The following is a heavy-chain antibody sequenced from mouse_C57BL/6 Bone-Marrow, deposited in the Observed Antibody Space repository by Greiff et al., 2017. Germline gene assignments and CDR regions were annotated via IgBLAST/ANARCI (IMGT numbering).Heavy chain of an antibody. CDR2: IRNKANNHAT. D-gene: IGHD1-1*01. J-gene: IGHJ1*03. V-gene: IGHV6-6*01. Sequence: EVQRVESGGGLVQPGGSMKLSCAASGFTFSDAWMDWVRQSPEKGLEWVAEIRNKANNHATYYAASVKGRFTISRVDSKSSIYLQMNSLRSSVTCIYYCTWPYDYGTHCYFDVWGTGTPVTVS. CDR1: GFTFSDAW. CDR3: TWPYDYGTHCYFDV.